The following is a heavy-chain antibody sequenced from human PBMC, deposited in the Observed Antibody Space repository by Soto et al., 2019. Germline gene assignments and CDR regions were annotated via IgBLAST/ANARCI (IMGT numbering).Heavy chain of an antibody. J-gene: IGHJ5*02. Sequence: GGSLRLSCAASGFTFSDYYMSWIRQAPGMGLEWVSYISGSGNSIYYADSVKGRFTISRDNAKNSLYLQMNSLRVEDTAVYYCATLSTQFDRWGQGNLVTVSS. CDR2: ISGSGNSI. D-gene: IGHD1-1*01. CDR1: GFTFSDYY. CDR3: ATLSTQFDR. V-gene: IGHV3-11*01.